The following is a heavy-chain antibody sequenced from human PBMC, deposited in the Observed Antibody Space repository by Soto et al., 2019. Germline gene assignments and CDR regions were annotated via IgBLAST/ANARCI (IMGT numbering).Heavy chain of an antibody. D-gene: IGHD5-18*01. CDR1: GFTFSSYS. J-gene: IGHJ4*02. Sequence: GSLKLSCAASGFTFSSYSMNWVRQATGKGLEWVSSISSSSSYIYYADSVKGRFTISRDNAKNSLYLQMTNMDPVDTGTYYCAQLPWKQLWPRAPVVNWGQGTPVTVSS. CDR2: ISSSSSYI. CDR3: AQLPWKQLWPRAPVVN. V-gene: IGHV3-21*03.